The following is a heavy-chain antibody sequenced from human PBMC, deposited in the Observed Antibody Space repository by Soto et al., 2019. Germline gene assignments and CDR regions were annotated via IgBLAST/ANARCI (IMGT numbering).Heavy chain of an antibody. V-gene: IGHV3-74*01. Sequence: EEHLVESGGGLVQPGGSLRLSCAASGFTFTEYWMHWVRQVPGKGLVWVSRINADGTRTNYADSVKGRFTISRDNAKNTVYLQMNSLRAEDTAVFYCARGIKNYYGTDVWGQGTTVTVSS. J-gene: IGHJ6*02. CDR2: INADGTRT. D-gene: IGHD3-16*01. CDR1: GFTFTEYW. CDR3: ARGIKNYYGTDV.